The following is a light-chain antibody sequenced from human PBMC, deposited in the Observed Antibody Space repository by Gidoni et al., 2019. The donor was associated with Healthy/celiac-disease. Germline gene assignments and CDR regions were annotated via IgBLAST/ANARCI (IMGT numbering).Light chain of an antibody. Sequence: SYELTQPPSASVSPGQTASITCSGDKSGDKYACWYQQKPGQSPVLVIYQDSKLPSGIPERFSGSNSGNTATLTISGTQAMDEADYYCQAWDSSIVVFGGGTKLTVL. CDR3: QAWDSSIVV. V-gene: IGLV3-1*01. CDR2: QDS. J-gene: IGLJ2*01. CDR1: KSGDKY.